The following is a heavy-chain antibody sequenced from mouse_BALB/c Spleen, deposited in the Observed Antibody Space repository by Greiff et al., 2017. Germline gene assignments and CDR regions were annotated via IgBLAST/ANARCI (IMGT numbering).Heavy chain of an antibody. CDR2: ISSASSTN. CDR1: GFTFSSFG. J-gene: IGHJ2*01. Sequence: EVQLVESGGGLVQPGGSRKLSCAASGFTFSSFGMHWVRQAPEKGLEWVAYISSASSTNYYADTVKGRITISRDNPKNTLFLQMTSLRSEDTAVYDCARWRMGRARDYWGQGTTLTVSS. CDR3: ARWRMGRARDY. D-gene: IGHD4-1*01. V-gene: IGHV5-17*02.